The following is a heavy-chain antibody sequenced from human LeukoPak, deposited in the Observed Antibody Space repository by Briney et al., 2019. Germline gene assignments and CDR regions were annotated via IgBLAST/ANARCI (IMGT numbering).Heavy chain of an antibody. J-gene: IGHJ4*02. V-gene: IGHV1-46*01. Sequence: GASVKVSCKASGYTFTSYYIHWVRQAPGQGLEWMGIINPSGGSTSYAQKFQGRVTMTRDTSTSTVYMELSSLRSEDTAVYYCARDLSEGFCSGGSCYSALEYWGQGTLVTVSS. CDR1: GYTFTSYY. CDR2: INPSGGST. CDR3: ARDLSEGFCSGGSCYSALEY. D-gene: IGHD2-15*01.